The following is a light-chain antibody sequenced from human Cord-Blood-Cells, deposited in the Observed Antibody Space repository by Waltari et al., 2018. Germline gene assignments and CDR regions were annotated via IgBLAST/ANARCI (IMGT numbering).Light chain of an antibody. V-gene: IGLV1-40*01. CDR3: QSYDSSLSGVV. CDR2: GNS. J-gene: IGLJ2*01. CDR1: SSNIGAGYD. Sequence: QSVLTQLPSVSGAPGQRVTISCTGSSSNIGAGYDVPWYQQLPGTAPKLLIYGNSNRPSGVPDRFSGSKSGTSASLAITGLQAEDEADYYCQSYDSSLSGVVFGGGTKLTVL.